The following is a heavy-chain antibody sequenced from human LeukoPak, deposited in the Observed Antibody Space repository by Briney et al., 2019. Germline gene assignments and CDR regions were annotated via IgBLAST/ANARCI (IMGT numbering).Heavy chain of an antibody. CDR2: IWYDGNNK. J-gene: IGHJ4*02. V-gene: IGHV3-33*01. CDR3: ARDRTLGSGSYGD. D-gene: IGHD1-26*01. Sequence: GGSLRLSCAASGFTFSNYGIHWVRQAPGKGLEWVAIIWYDGNNKYYADSVKGRFTISRDNSKNTLYLQMDSLIAEDTAVYYCARDRTLGSGSYGDWGQGTLVTVSS. CDR1: GFTFSNYG.